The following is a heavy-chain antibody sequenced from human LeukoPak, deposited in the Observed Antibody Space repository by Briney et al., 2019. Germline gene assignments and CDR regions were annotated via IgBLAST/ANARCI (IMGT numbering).Heavy chain of an antibody. CDR1: GFSFTGYY. Sequence: AAVKVSCKASGFSFTGYYFHWVRQAPAQGLEWMGWIDPNSGATTYAQNLQGRVTMTTDTSTSTAYMELRSLRSDDTALYYCARAGRDYGTSRYYYYYMDVWGKGTTVTVSS. D-gene: IGHD4-17*01. CDR2: IDPNSGAT. J-gene: IGHJ6*03. CDR3: ARAGRDYGTSRYYYYYMDV. V-gene: IGHV1-2*02.